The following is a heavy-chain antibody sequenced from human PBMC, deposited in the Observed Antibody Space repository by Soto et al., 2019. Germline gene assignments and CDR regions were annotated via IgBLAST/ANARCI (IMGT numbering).Heavy chain of an antibody. CDR3: ARERCSGGSCQTDYYYGVDV. Sequence: GGSLRLSCAASGFTFSSYGMHWVRQAPGKGLEWVAVIWYDGSNKYYADSVKGRFTISRDNSKNTLYLQMNSLRAEDTAVYYCARERCSGGSCQTDYYYGVDVWGQGTTVTVSS. V-gene: IGHV3-33*01. CDR1: GFTFSSYG. J-gene: IGHJ6*02. D-gene: IGHD2-15*01. CDR2: IWYDGSNK.